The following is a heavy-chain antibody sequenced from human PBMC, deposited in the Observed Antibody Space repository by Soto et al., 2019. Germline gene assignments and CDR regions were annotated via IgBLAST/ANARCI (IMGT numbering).Heavy chain of an antibody. Sequence: ASVKVSCKTSGYTFTNYGIDWVRQAPGQGLEWMGWISGYNGNTNYAQLFRGRVTMTTDTSTGTAYLEVRSLRSDDTAIYYCARGPPVTTPNFDFWGEGTLVTVPS. CDR3: ARGPPVTTPNFDF. CDR2: ISGYNGNT. CDR1: GYTFTNYG. V-gene: IGHV1-18*01. J-gene: IGHJ4*02. D-gene: IGHD4-17*01.